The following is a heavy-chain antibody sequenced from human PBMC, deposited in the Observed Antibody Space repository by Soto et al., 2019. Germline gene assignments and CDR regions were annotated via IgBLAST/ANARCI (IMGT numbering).Heavy chain of an antibody. V-gene: IGHV4-39*01. CDR1: GGSISSSSYY. J-gene: IGHJ3*02. Sequence: QLQLQESGPGLVKPSETLSLTCTVSGGSISSSSYYWGWIRQPPGKGLEWIGSIYYSGSTYYNPSLKSRVTISVDTSKNQFSLKLSSVTAADTAVYYCARLYDFWSGYAFDIWGQGTMVTVSS. CDR3: ARLYDFWSGYAFDI. D-gene: IGHD3-3*01. CDR2: IYYSGST.